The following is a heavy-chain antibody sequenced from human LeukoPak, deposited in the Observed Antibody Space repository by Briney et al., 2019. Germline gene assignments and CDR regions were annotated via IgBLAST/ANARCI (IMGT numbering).Heavy chain of an antibody. CDR2: IKQDESEK. J-gene: IGHJ4*02. D-gene: IGHD2-2*01. V-gene: IGHV3-7*01. Sequence: GGSLRLSCSASGFTFSNYWMSWVRQAPGKGLEWVANIKQDESEKYYVDSVKGRFTTSRDNAKSSLYLQMNSLRAEDTAVYYCARASDSSSSRYQAFEEWGQGTLVTVSP. CDR3: ARASDSSSSRYQAFEE. CDR1: GFTFSNYW.